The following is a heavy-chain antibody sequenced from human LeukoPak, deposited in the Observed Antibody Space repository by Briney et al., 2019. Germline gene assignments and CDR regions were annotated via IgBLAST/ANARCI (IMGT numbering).Heavy chain of an antibody. CDR1: GFTFSSYW. J-gene: IGHJ6*02. CDR2: INHNGNVN. D-gene: IGHD2-15*01. V-gene: IGHV3-7*03. CDR3: AKDKGYCSGGSCPPSNYYYGMDV. Sequence: GGSLRLSCAASGFTFSSYWMNWTRQAPGKGLEWVASINHNGNVNYYVDSVKGRFTISRDNAKNSLYLQMSNLRAEDTAVYFCAKDKGYCSGGSCPPSNYYYGMDVWGQGTTVTVSS.